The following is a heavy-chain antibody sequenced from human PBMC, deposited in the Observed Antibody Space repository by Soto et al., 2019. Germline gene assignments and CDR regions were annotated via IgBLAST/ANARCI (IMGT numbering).Heavy chain of an antibody. CDR3: ARQAPHSSGWFWFDP. J-gene: IGHJ5*02. CDR2: IYYSGST. D-gene: IGHD6-19*01. Sequence: SETLSLTCTVSGCSISSYYWSWIRQPPGKGLEWIGYIYYSGSTSYNPSLRSRVTISVDTSKNQFSLKLSSVTAADTAVYYCARQAPHSSGWFWFDPWGQGTLVTVSS. CDR1: GCSISSYY. V-gene: IGHV4-59*08.